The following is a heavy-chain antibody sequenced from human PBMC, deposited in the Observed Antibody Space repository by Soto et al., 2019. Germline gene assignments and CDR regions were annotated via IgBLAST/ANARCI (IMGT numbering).Heavy chain of an antibody. Sequence: GGSLRLSCAASGFTFSSYAMSWVRQAPGKGLEWVSAISGSGGSTYYADSVKGRFTISRDNSKNTLYLQMNSLRAEDTAVYYCAKPGPPTVTTPLYFDYWGQGTLVTVSS. CDR1: GFTFSSYA. J-gene: IGHJ4*02. CDR2: ISGSGGST. CDR3: AKPGPPTVTTPLYFDY. V-gene: IGHV3-23*01. D-gene: IGHD4-17*01.